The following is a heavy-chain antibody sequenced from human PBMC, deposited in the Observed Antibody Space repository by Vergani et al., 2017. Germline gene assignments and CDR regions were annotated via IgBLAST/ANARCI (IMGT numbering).Heavy chain of an antibody. V-gene: IGHV1-8*02. J-gene: IGHJ4*02. D-gene: IGHD2-2*01. CDR1: GYTFTDYY. Sequence: VQLVQSGAEVKKPGATVKISCKVSGYTFTDYYMHWVQQAPGKGLEWMGWMNPNSGNTGYAQKFQGRVTMTRNTSISTAYMELSSLRSEDTAVYYCARVRCSSTSCSAFLSYWGQGTLVTVSS. CDR2: MNPNSGNT. CDR3: ARVRCSSTSCSAFLSY.